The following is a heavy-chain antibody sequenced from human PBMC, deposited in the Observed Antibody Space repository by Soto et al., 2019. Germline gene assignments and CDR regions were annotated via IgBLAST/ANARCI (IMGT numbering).Heavy chain of an antibody. D-gene: IGHD4-17*01. CDR1: AFTFSNYG. V-gene: IGHV3-30*03. Sequence: PGGSLRLSCAASAFTFSNYGMHWVRQAPGKGLEWVAVISNDGSDKYYADSVKGRFTVSRDNSKDTLYLQMNSLRTEDTAVYYCARARYGDYVRYFDYWGQGTLVTVSS. CDR3: ARARYGDYVRYFDY. CDR2: ISNDGSDK. J-gene: IGHJ4*02.